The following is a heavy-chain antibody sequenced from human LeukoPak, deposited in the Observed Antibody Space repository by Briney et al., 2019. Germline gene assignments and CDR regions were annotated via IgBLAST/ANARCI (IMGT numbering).Heavy chain of an antibody. CDR1: GLTFSSYW. CDR3: ARGVGRGSS. CDR2: INSDGSTT. V-gene: IGHV3-74*01. D-gene: IGHD3-10*01. J-gene: IGHJ5*02. Sequence: GGSLRLSCAASGLTFSSYWMHWVRHAPGKGRGCESRINSDGSTTNYADSVKGRFTISRDNAKNTLYLQMNSLRAEDTAVYYCARGVGRGSSWGQGTLVTVSS.